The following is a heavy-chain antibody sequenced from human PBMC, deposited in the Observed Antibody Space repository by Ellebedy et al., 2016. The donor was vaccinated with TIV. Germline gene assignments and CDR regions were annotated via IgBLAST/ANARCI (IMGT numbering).Heavy chain of an antibody. Sequence: ASVKVSXXTSGYSFTSYYMHWVRHAPGQGLEWMGLIHPSGGRTSYAQKFQGRVILTRDTSTRTFYTELYSLRSEDTAVYYCARDSERGDDGWFDPWGQGTLVTVSS. CDR2: IHPSGGRT. V-gene: IGHV1-46*01. CDR1: GYSFTSYY. CDR3: ARDSERGDDGWFDP. D-gene: IGHD4-17*01. J-gene: IGHJ5*02.